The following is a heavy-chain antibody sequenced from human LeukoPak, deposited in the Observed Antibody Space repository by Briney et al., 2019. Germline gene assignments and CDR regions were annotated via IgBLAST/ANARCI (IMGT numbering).Heavy chain of an antibody. CDR2: ISGGGGST. J-gene: IGHJ4*02. V-gene: IGHV3-23*01. CDR3: AKGGWYEGLDY. Sequence: PGGSLRLFCAASGFTFSSYGMSWVRQAPGKGLEWVSAISGGGGSTYYADSVKGRFTISRDNSKNTLYLQMNSLRAEDTAVYYCAKGGWYEGLDYWGQGTLVTVSS. CDR1: GFTFSSYG. D-gene: IGHD6-19*01.